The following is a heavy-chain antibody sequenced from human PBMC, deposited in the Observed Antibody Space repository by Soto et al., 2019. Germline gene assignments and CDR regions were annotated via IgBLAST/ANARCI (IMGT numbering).Heavy chain of an antibody. CDR2: MSGSSSTT. J-gene: IGHJ4*02. D-gene: IGHD3-16*01. V-gene: IGHV3-23*01. Sequence: EVRLLESGGGLVKPGGSLRLSCATSGLTFSNYAMSWVRQAPGGGLEWVSSMSGSSSTTYYADSVRGRFTISRDRSKNTRNQQRGSRGAKETAYYYGAKIQGGEPQRLSDFWGRETLVTV. CDR3: AKIQGGEPQRLSDF. CDR1: GLTFSNYA.